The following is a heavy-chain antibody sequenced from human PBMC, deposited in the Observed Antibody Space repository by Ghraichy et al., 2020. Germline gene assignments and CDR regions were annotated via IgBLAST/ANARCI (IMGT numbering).Heavy chain of an antibody. J-gene: IGHJ6*02. CDR1: GFTFSSYG. D-gene: IGHD4-17*01. CDR2: IWYDGSNK. V-gene: IGHV3-33*01. CDR3: ARDAGTDYGDYGLGGMDV. Sequence: GGSLRLSCAASGFTFSSYGMHWVRQAPGKGLEWVAVIWYDGSNKYYADSVKGRFTISRDNSKNTLYLQMNSLRAEDTAVYYCARDAGTDYGDYGLGGMDVWGQGTTVTVSS.